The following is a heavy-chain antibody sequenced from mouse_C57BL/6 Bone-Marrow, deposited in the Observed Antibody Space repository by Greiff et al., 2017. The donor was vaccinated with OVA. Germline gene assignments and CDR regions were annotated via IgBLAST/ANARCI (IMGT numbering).Heavy chain of an antibody. Sequence: VHLVESGAELARPGASVKLSCKASGYTFTSYGISWVKQRTGQGLEWIGEIYPRSGNTYYTEKFKGKATLTADKSSSTAYMELRSRTSEDSAVYFCADYYPRCFDVWGTGTTVTVSS. CDR1: GYTFTSYG. V-gene: IGHV1-81*01. CDR2: IYPRSGNT. CDR3: ADYYPRCFDV. D-gene: IGHD1-1*01. J-gene: IGHJ1*03.